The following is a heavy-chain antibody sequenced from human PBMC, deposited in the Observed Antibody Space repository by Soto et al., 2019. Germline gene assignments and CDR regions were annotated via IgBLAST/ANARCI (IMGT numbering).Heavy chain of an antibody. CDR3: TTDHPPSSSGYPKEYYYYYYGMDV. J-gene: IGHJ6*02. V-gene: IGHV3-15*07. D-gene: IGHD3-22*01. CDR1: SLTFSNAW. Sequence: GGSLRLSCAASSLTFSNAWMNWVRQAPGKRQEWVGRIKSKTDGGTTDYAAHVKGRFTISRDDSKNTLYLQMNSLKTEDTAVYYCTTDHPPSSSGYPKEYYYYYYGMDVWGQGTTVTVSS. CDR2: IKSKTDGGTT.